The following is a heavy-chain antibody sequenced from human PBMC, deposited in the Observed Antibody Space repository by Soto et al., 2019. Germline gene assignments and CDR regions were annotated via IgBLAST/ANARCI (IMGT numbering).Heavy chain of an antibody. J-gene: IGHJ4*02. CDR1: GIALFGFS. CDR3: VKGYGSGTYYVEYFDY. Sequence: PGGSLRLSCSASGIALFGFSMHWGRQAPGEGLEYVAAISSNGGSIYYVDSVKGRFTISRDNSKSTLYLQMSSLRPEDTAVYYCVKGYGSGTYYVEYFDYWGQGTLVTVSS. V-gene: IGHV3-64D*06. CDR2: ISSNGGSI. D-gene: IGHD3-10*01.